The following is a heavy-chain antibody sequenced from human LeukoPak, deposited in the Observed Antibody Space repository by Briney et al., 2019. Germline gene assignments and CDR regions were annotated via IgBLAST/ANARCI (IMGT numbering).Heavy chain of an antibody. CDR1: GFTFSSYA. J-gene: IGHJ4*02. V-gene: IGHV3-23*01. CDR3: AKTQGYSVYDPMSH. Sequence: GGSLRLSCAASGFTFSSYAMSWVRQAPGKGLEWVSGISGGGSYAYYADSVKGRFAISRDDSKNTLYLQMNSLRAEDTAVYYCAKTQGYSVYDPMSHWGQGTLVTVSS. D-gene: IGHD5/OR15-5a*01. CDR2: ISGGGSYA.